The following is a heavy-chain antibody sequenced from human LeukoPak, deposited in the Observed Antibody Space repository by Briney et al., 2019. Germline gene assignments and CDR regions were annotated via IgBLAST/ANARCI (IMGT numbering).Heavy chain of an antibody. J-gene: IGHJ5*02. CDR3: TRDSGTTGEVKFDP. CDR1: GGSISTYY. V-gene: IGHV4-4*07. D-gene: IGHD3-10*01. Sequence: SETLSLTCTVSGGSISTYYWSWIWQPAGKGLEWIGRIYGTGTITYNPSLQSRVTMSVDTSKNEFSLKMSSVTAADTAVYYCTRDSGTTGEVKFDPWGQGTLVAVSS. CDR2: IYGTGTI.